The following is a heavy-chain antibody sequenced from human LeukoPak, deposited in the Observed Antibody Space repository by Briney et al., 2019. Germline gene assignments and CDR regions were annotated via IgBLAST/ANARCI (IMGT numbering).Heavy chain of an antibody. J-gene: IGHJ3*02. CDR2: IYYSGST. CDR3: ARPDSGSYGTSEAFDI. V-gene: IGHV4-30-4*08. Sequence: SQTLSLTCTVSGGSISSGDYYWSWIRQPPGKGLERIGYIYYSGSTYYNPSLKSRVTISVDTSKNQFSLKLSSVTAADTAVYYCARPDSGSYGTSEAFDIWGQGTMVTVSS. D-gene: IGHD1-26*01. CDR1: GGSISSGDYY.